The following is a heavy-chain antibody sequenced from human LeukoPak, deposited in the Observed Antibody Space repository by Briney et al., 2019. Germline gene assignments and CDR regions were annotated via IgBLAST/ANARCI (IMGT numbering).Heavy chain of an antibody. J-gene: IGHJ4*02. V-gene: IGHV4-34*01. Sequence: PSETLSLTCAVYGGSFSGYYWSWIRQPPGKGLEWIGEINHSGSTNYNPSLKSRVTISVDTSKNQFSLKLSSVTAADTAVYYRARGGPARFDYWGQGTLVTVSS. CDR3: ARGGPARFDY. CDR1: GGSFSGYY. CDR2: INHSGST. D-gene: IGHD2-2*01.